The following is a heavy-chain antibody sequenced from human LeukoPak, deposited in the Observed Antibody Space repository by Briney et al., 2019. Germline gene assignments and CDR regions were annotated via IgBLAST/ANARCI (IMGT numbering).Heavy chain of an antibody. Sequence: GGSLRLSCAASGFTLSSYDMHWVRQVTGKGLEWVSAIGVAGDTYYPGSVKGRFIITRENANNSLYLQMNSLRVDDTPVYYCARDRPGMAVWGKGTTVVVSS. CDR1: GFTLSSYD. CDR2: IGVAGDT. J-gene: IGHJ6*04. CDR3: ARDRPGMAV. V-gene: IGHV3-13*01.